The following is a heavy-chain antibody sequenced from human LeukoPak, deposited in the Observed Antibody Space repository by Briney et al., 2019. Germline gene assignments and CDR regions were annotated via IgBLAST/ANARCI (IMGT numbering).Heavy chain of an antibody. CDR3: ASSIAVAGTLFY. V-gene: IGHV4-34*01. Sequence: SETLSLTCAVYGGSFSGYYWSWIRQPPGKGLEWIGEINHSGSTNYNPSLKSRVTISVDTSKNQFSLKLSSVTAADTAVYYCASSIAVAGTLFYWGQGTLVAVSS. CDR2: INHSGST. J-gene: IGHJ4*02. D-gene: IGHD6-19*01. CDR1: GGSFSGYY.